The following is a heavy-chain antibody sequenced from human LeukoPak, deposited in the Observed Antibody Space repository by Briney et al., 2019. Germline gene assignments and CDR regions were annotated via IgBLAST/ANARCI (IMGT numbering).Heavy chain of an antibody. Sequence: PGGSLRLSCAASGFTFSSYWMTWVRQAPGKGLEWVANIKQDGSEKYYVDSVKGRFTISRDNAKNSLYLQVNSLRAEDTAVYYCAAVYGGNSYPDYWGQGTLVT. CDR2: IKQDGSEK. J-gene: IGHJ4*02. CDR1: GFTFSSYW. CDR3: AAVYGGNSYPDY. V-gene: IGHV3-7*01. D-gene: IGHD4-23*01.